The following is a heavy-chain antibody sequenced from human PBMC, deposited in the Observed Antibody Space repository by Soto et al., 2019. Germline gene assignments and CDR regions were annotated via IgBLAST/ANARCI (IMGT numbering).Heavy chain of an antibody. V-gene: IGHV3-74*01. CDR3: ARGWFGPDV. CDR2: IDNAGTDS. CDR1: GFTLSGRS. J-gene: IGHJ6*04. D-gene: IGHD3-10*01. Sequence: EVQLVESGGGLVQPGGSLRLSCAASGFTLSGRSMHWVRQAPGKGLVWVSGIDNAGTDSTYADSVKGRFTSSRDNAKNMMYLQMNSLRVADTAVYYCARGWFGPDVWGKGTTVTVSS.